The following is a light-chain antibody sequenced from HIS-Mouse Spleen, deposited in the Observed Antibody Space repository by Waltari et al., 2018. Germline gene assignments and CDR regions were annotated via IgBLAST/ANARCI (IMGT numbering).Light chain of an antibody. CDR3: QQRSNWPPT. J-gene: IGKJ1*01. CDR2: DAS. CDR1: QSVSSY. Sequence: EIVLTQSPATLSLSPGERATLSCRASQSVSSYLAWYQQKPGQAPRLLIYDASTRATGIPARFSGSGSGTDFTLTISRLAPEDFAVYYCQQRSNWPPTFGQGTKVEIK. V-gene: IGKV3-11*01.